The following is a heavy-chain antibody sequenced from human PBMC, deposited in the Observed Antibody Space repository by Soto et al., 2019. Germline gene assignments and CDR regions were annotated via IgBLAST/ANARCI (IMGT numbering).Heavy chain of an antibody. CDR2: ISSSSTYI. CDR3: ARVGAPMTTITTPGY. Sequence: GGSLRLSCAASGFTFNTYSMEWVRQAPGKGLEWVSSISSSSTYIYYAASVKGRFTISRDNAKNSLYLQMNSLRVEDTAVYYCARVGAPMTTITTPGYWGQGTLVTVSS. V-gene: IGHV3-21*01. J-gene: IGHJ4*02. D-gene: IGHD4-17*01. CDR1: GFTFNTYS.